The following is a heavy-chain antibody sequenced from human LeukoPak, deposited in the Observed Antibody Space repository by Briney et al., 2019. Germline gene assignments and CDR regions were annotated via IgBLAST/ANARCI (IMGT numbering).Heavy chain of an antibody. Sequence: ASVKVSCKASGGTFSSYAVSWVRQAPGQGLEWMGGIIPIFGTANYAQKFQGRVTITTDESTSTAYMELSSLRSEDTAVYYCANGYYYDSSGYYALDYWGQGTLVTVSS. CDR3: ANGYYYDSSGYYALDY. J-gene: IGHJ4*02. CDR1: GGTFSSYA. D-gene: IGHD3-22*01. CDR2: IIPIFGTA. V-gene: IGHV1-69*05.